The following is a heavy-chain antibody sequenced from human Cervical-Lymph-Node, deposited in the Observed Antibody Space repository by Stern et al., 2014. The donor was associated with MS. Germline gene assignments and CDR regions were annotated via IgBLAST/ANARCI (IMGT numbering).Heavy chain of an antibody. CDR1: GYTFTSHY. CDR2: INPSGDSA. D-gene: IGHD3/OR15-3a*01. V-gene: IGHV1-46*01. Sequence: VQLVQSGAEVKKPGASVKVSCKASGYTFTSHYMHWVRQAPGQGLEWVGIINPSGDSASYAQTFQGRVTMTRDTSTSTVYMELSSLRSEDTAVYYCASGTGSKRPTGNYWGQGTLVTVSS. CDR3: ASGTGSKRPTGNY. J-gene: IGHJ4*02.